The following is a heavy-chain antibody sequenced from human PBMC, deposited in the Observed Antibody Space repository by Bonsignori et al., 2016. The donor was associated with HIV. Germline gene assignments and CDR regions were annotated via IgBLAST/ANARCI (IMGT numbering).Heavy chain of an antibody. CDR3: VRQAARNWFDP. J-gene: IGHJ5*02. V-gene: IGHV4-38-2*01. Sequence: RQAPGKGLEWIGCIYHSASTYYNPSLKSRVTISVDTSKNHFSLRLSSVTAADTAVYYCVRQAARNWFDPWGQGTLVTVSS. D-gene: IGHD6-6*01. CDR2: IYHSAST.